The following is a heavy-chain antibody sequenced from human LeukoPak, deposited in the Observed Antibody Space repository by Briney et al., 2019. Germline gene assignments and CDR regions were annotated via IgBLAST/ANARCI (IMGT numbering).Heavy chain of an antibody. CDR2: ISGSGGST. D-gene: IGHD5-18*01. CDR1: GFTFSSYA. Sequence: GGSLRLSCAASGFTFSSYAMSWVRQAPGKGLEWVSAISGSGGSTYYADSVKGRFTISRDSSKNTLYLQMNSLRAEDTAVYYCTRGAMVYYYYYYMDVWGKGTTVTVSS. V-gene: IGHV3-23*01. CDR3: TRGAMVYYYYYYMDV. J-gene: IGHJ6*03.